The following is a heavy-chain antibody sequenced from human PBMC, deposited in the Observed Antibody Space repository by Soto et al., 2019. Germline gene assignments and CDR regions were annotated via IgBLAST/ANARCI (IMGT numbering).Heavy chain of an antibody. V-gene: IGHV1-2*02. D-gene: IGHD3-3*01. CDR1: GYPVTAYY. CDR2: INPATGAA. J-gene: IGHJ3*02. Sequence: QLHLVQSGAVVKKPGASVTVSCSASGYPVTAYYMHWVRQAPGRGLEWMGGINPATGAAKYTQTCRGRVTVTRDSSTSTVFKELSGLTSEDTAVFYCARGGGVGVAGSAAFDMWGQGTLVTVSS. CDR3: ARGGGVGVAGSAAFDM.